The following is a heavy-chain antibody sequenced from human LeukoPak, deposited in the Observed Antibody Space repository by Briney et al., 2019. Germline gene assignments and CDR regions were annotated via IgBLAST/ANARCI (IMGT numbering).Heavy chain of an antibody. CDR2: IHYTGNT. J-gene: IGHJ4*02. V-gene: IGHV4-59*01. Sequence: PWETLSLTCTVSGGSISSFYWNWIRQPPGKALEWIGHIHYTGNTNYNPSLKSRVTISVDTSKNQFSLYLSSVTAADTAVYYCAISTVIAPEFDSWGQGTLVTVSS. CDR3: AISTVIAPEFDS. CDR1: GGSISSFY. D-gene: IGHD2-21*01.